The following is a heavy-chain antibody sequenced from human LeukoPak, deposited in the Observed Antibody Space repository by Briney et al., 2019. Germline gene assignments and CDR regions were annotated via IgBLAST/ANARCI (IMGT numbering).Heavy chain of an antibody. CDR2: LYYSGST. CDR1: GGSISSSDYY. Sequence: SETLSLTCTVSGGSISSSDYYWGWIRQPPGKGLEWIGSLYYSGSTYYTPSLKSRLTMSVDTSKKQFSLKLSSVTAADTALYYCARGERWLQLVESYYFDYWGQGALVTVSS. CDR3: ARGERWLQLVESYYFDY. V-gene: IGHV4-39*07. D-gene: IGHD5-24*01. J-gene: IGHJ4*02.